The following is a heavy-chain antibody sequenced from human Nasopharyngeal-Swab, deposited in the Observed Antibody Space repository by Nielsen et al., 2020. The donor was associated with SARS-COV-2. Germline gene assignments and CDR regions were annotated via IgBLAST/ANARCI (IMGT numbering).Heavy chain of an antibody. D-gene: IGHD6-19*01. CDR3: ARMGIAVAERSYYFDY. J-gene: IGHJ4*02. Sequence: WIRQPPGKGLEWVSSISSSSSYIYHADSVKGRFTISRDNAKNSLYLQMNSLRAEDTAVYYCARMGIAVAERSYYFDYWGQGTLVTVSS. V-gene: IGHV3-21*01. CDR2: ISSSSSYI.